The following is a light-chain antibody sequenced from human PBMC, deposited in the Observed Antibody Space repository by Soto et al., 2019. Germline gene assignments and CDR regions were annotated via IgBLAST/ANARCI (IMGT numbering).Light chain of an antibody. V-gene: IGKV3-15*01. CDR3: QQYNNWWT. Sequence: EIVMTQSPATLSVSPGERATLSCRASQSVSTSLAWYQQKPGQAPRLLISGASTRATGVPARFSGSGSETEFTLTISSLQCEDFAVYYCQQYNNWWTFGQGTKVEIK. J-gene: IGKJ1*01. CDR1: QSVSTS. CDR2: GAS.